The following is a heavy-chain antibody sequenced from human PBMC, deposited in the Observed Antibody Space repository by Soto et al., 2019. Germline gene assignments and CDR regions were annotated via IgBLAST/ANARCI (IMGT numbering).Heavy chain of an antibody. CDR3: AKAYAVPAATASFDY. D-gene: IGHD2-2*01. J-gene: IGHJ4*02. V-gene: IGHV3-30*18. CDR1: GFTFSSYG. CDR2: ISYDANNK. Sequence: QVQLVESGGGVVQPGRSLRLSCAASGFTFSSYGMHWVRQAPGKGLEWLAVISYDANNKYYADFVKGRFSISRDNSKNTLYLQMDSLRAEDTALYYYAKAYAVPAATASFDYWGQGTLVTVSS.